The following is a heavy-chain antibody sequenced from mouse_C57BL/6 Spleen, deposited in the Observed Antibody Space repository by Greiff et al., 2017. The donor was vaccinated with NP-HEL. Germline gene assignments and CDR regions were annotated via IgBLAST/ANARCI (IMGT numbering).Heavy chain of an antibody. D-gene: IGHD3-2*01. CDR2: INPSTGGT. CDR3: ARKGQLRYYAMDY. CDR1: GYSFTGYY. J-gene: IGHJ4*01. Sequence: EVKLMESGPELVKPGASVKISCKASGYSFTGYYMNWVKQSPEKSLEWIGEINPSTGGTTYNQKFKAKATLTVDKSSSTAYMQLKSLTSEDSAVYYCARKGQLRYYAMDYWGQGTSVTVSS. V-gene: IGHV1-42*01.